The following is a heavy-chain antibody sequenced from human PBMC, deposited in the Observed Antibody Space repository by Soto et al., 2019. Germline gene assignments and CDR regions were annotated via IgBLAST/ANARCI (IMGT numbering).Heavy chain of an antibody. CDR1: GFTFSSYG. V-gene: IGHV3-30*18. CDR2: ISYDGSNK. CDR3: AKDRCLRLGRGHDWSPFAY. D-gene: IGHD5-12*01. Sequence: PGGSLRLSCAASGFTFSSYGMHWVRQAPGKGLEWVAVISYDGSNKYYADSVKGRFTISRDNSKNTLYLQMNSLRAEDTAVYYCAKDRCLRLGRGHDWSPFAYWGQGSLDIGSA. J-gene: IGHJ4*02.